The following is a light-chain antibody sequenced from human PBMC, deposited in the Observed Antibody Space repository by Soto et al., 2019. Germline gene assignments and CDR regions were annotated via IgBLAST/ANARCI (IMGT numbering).Light chain of an antibody. CDR3: QSYDRSLSGNVV. Sequence: QSVLTQPPSVSGAPGQRVTITCTGSSSNIGAGYDVHWYQQLPGTAPKLLIYGNTNRPSGVPDRFSGSKSGTSASLAITGLQAEDEADYYCQSYDRSLSGNVVFGGVTKVTVL. CDR1: SSNIGAGYD. V-gene: IGLV1-40*01. J-gene: IGLJ2*01. CDR2: GNT.